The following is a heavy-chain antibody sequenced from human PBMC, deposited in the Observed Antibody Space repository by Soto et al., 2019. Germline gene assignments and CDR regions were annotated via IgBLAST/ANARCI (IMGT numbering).Heavy chain of an antibody. CDR3: ARDLYSGSYSEAY. CDR1: GFSFSDYS. D-gene: IGHD1-26*01. J-gene: IGHJ4*02. Sequence: GGSLRLSCAASGFSFSDYSMNWVRQAPGKGLEWVSKITSSGATIHYADSVKGRFTISRDNGMNSLYLEMNSLRDEDTAVYYCARDLYSGSYSEAYWGQGTLVTV. V-gene: IGHV3-48*02. CDR2: ITSSGATI.